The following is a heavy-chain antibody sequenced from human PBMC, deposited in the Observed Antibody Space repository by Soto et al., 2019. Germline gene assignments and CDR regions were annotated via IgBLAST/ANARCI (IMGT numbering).Heavy chain of an antibody. D-gene: IGHD4-17*01. Sequence: GGSLRLSCAASGFTFSSYSMNWVRQAPGKGLEWVSYISSSSSTIYYADSVKGRFTISRDNAKNSLYLQMNSLRDEDTAVYYCAGDWAGPRLRAAFDIWGQGTMVTVSS. CDR2: ISSSSSTI. CDR1: GFTFSSYS. V-gene: IGHV3-48*02. J-gene: IGHJ3*02. CDR3: AGDWAGPRLRAAFDI.